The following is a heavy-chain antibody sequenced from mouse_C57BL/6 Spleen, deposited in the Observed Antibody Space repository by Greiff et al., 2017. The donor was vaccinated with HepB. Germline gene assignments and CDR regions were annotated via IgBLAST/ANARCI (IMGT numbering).Heavy chain of an antibody. CDR2: IDPSDSYT. Sequence: VQLQQPGAELVMPGASVKLSCKASGYTFTSYWMHWVKQRPGQGLEWIGEIDPSDSYTNYNQKFKGKSTLTVDKSSSTAYMQLSSLTSEDSAVYYCARSTTVVAPFDVWGTGTTVTVSS. CDR1: GYTFTSYW. V-gene: IGHV1-69*01. CDR3: ARSTTVVAPFDV. J-gene: IGHJ1*03. D-gene: IGHD1-1*01.